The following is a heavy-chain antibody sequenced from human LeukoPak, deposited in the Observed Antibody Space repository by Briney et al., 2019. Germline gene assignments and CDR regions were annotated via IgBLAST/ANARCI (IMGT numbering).Heavy chain of an antibody. CDR2: ISGSGGST. Sequence: GFLRLSCAASGFTFSSYAMSWVRQAPGKGLEWVSAISGSGGSTYYADSVKGRFTISRDNSKNTLYLQMNSLRAEDTAVYYCAKALKLTVTTIGDVGFDYWGQGTLVTVSS. V-gene: IGHV3-23*01. CDR3: AKALKLTVTTIGDVGFDY. J-gene: IGHJ4*02. D-gene: IGHD4-17*01. CDR1: GFTFSSYA.